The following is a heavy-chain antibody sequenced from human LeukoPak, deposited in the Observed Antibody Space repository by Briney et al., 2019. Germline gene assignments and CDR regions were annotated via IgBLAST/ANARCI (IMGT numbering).Heavy chain of an antibody. V-gene: IGHV4-59*01. CDR1: GGSISSYY. J-gene: IGHJ5*02. D-gene: IGHD6-13*01. CDR3: ARYQPMYSSSWNWFDP. Sequence: PSETLSLTCTVSGGSISSYYWSRIRQPPGKGLEWIGYIYYSGSTNYNPFLKSRITISVDTSKNQFSLKLSSVTAADTAVYYCARYQPMYSSSWNWFDPWGQGTLVTVSS. CDR2: IYYSGST.